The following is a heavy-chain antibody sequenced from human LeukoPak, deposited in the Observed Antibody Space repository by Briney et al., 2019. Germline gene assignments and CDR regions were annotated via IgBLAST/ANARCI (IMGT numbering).Heavy chain of an antibody. Sequence: GGSLRPSCAASGFPFSSYEMNWVRQAPGKRLQWVSYISSSGNKIYYAASVKGRFTISRDNAKNSLYLQIDSLRAEDTAVYYCARGQRPQYTSTWDNWFDPWGQGTQVTVSS. D-gene: IGHD2-2*01. CDR1: GFPFSSYE. J-gene: IGHJ5*02. V-gene: IGHV3-48*03. CDR3: ARGQRPQYTSTWDNWFDP. CDR2: ISSSGNKI.